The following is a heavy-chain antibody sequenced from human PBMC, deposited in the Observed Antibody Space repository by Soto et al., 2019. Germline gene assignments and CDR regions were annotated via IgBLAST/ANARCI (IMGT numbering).Heavy chain of an antibody. CDR3: AREKIVLMVYAIPEYDY. CDR2: ISSSSSYI. J-gene: IGHJ4*02. Sequence: GGSLRLSCAASGFTFSSYSMNWVRQAPGKGLEWVSSISSSSSYIYYADSVKGRFTISRDNAKNSLYLQMNSLRAEDTAVYYCAREKIVLMVYAIPEYDYWGQGTLVTVSS. D-gene: IGHD2-8*01. V-gene: IGHV3-21*01. CDR1: GFTFSSYS.